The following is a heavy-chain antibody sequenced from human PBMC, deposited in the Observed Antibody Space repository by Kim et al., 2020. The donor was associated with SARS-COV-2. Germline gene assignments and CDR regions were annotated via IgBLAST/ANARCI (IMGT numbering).Heavy chain of an antibody. CDR3: ARGYRGITMIEGAAFDI. CDR1: GGSISSGGYS. Sequence: SETLSLTCAVSGGSISSGGYSWSWIRQPPGKGLEWIGYIYHSGSTYYNPSLKSRVTISVDRSKNQFSLKLSSVTAADTAVYYCARGYRGITMIEGAAFDIWGQGTMVTVSS. CDR2: IYHSGST. J-gene: IGHJ3*02. V-gene: IGHV4-30-2*01. D-gene: IGHD3-22*01.